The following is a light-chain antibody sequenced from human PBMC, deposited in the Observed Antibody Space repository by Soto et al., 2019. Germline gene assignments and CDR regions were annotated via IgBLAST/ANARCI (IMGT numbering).Light chain of an antibody. Sequence: VVLTQSPGTLSLSPGERATLSCRASQSVSSSYLAWYQQKPGQAPRLLIYGASSRATGIPDGFSGSGSGTDFTLTISRLEPEDFAVYYCQQYGSSSWTFGQGTKVDIK. J-gene: IGKJ1*01. CDR1: QSVSSSY. CDR3: QQYGSSSWT. V-gene: IGKV3-20*01. CDR2: GAS.